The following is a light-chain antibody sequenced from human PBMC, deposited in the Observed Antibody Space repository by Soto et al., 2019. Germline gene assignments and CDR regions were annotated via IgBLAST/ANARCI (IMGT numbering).Light chain of an antibody. V-gene: IGLV2-11*01. CDR1: SSDVGGYNY. Sequence: QSALTQPRSVSGSPGQSVTISCTGTSSDVGGYNYVSWYQQHPGNAPKLMIYDVSKRPSGVTDRFSGSKSGNTASLTISGLQAEDEADYYCCSSAGSNTWVFGGGTKLTVL. J-gene: IGLJ3*02. CDR3: CSSAGSNTWV. CDR2: DVS.